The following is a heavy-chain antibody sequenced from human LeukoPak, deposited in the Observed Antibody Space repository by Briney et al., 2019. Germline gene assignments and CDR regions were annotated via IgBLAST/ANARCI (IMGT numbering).Heavy chain of an antibody. V-gene: IGHV3-23*01. CDR1: GFTFSSYA. CDR2: ISGSGGST. J-gene: IGHJ4*02. Sequence: QTGGSLRLSCAASGFTFSSYAMSWVRQAPGKGLEWVSAISGSGGSTCYADSVKGRFTISRDNSKNTLYLQMNSLRAEDTAVYYCAKDHENCGGDCYSVTPFDYWGQGTLVTVSS. CDR3: AKDHENCGGDCYSVTPFDY. D-gene: IGHD2-21*02.